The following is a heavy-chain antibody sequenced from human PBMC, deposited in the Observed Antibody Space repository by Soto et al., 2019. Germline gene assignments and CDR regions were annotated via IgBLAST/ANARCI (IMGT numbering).Heavy chain of an antibody. CDR3: ARDRVVTAPLDYYYYGMDV. J-gene: IGHJ6*02. D-gene: IGHD2-21*02. Sequence: GGSLRLSCAASGFTFSSYSMNWVRQAPGKGLEWVSYISSSSSTIYYADSVKGRFTISRDNAKNSLYLQMNSLRAEDTAVYYCARDRVVTAPLDYYYYGMDVWGQGTTVTVSS. CDR1: GFTFSSYS. CDR2: ISSSSSTI. V-gene: IGHV3-48*01.